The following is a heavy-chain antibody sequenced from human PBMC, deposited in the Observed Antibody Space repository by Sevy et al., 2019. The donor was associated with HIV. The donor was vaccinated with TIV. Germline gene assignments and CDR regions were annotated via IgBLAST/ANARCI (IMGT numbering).Heavy chain of an antibody. V-gene: IGHV3-7*01. CDR2: IKQDESEK. CDR1: GFTFTDYW. D-gene: IGHD5-12*01. CDR3: AREVGGYNWRPYYFDS. J-gene: IGHJ4*02. Sequence: GGSLRLSCAASGFTFTDYWMSWVRQTPGKGLEGVATIKQDESEKYYVDSVKGRFAISRDNGRNSVSLQMNGLRAEDTALYYCAREVGGYNWRPYYFDSWGQGTLVTVSS.